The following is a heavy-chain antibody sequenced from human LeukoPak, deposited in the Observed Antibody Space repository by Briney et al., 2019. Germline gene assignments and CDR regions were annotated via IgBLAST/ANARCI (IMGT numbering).Heavy chain of an antibody. CDR2: IIPIFGTA. D-gene: IGHD6-19*01. V-gene: IGHV1-69*06. CDR1: GGTFSSYA. CDR3: AFPWGLNSSGWYAEYFQH. J-gene: IGHJ1*01. Sequence: SVKVSCKASGGTFSSYAISWVRQAPGQGLEWMGGIIPIFGTANYAQKFQGRVTITADKSTSTAYMELSSLRSEDTAVYYYAFPWGLNSSGWYAEYFQHWGQGTLVTVSS.